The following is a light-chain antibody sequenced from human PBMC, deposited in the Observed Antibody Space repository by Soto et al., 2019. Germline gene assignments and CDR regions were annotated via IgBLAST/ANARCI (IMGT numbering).Light chain of an antibody. J-gene: IGLJ2*01. CDR1: TGAVTSNYY. Sequence: QAVVTQEPSVTVSPGGTVTLTCASSTGAVTSNYYPSWFQQKPGQAPRALFYSISNKHSWTPARFSGSLLGGKAALTLSDVHPADEADYYCLLYYGGVHVFGGGTKLTVL. V-gene: IGLV7-43*01. CDR2: SIS. CDR3: LLYYGGVHV.